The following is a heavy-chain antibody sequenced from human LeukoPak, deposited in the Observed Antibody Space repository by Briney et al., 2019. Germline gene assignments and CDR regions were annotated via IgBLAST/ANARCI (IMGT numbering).Heavy chain of an antibody. CDR3: AASGDYGDYLLDYYYYYMDV. J-gene: IGHJ6*03. CDR1: GDSISSYY. D-gene: IGHD4-17*01. V-gene: IGHV4-59*12. CDR2: IYYSGST. Sequence: SETLSLTCTVSGDSISSYYWRWLRQPPGKGVEWMGYIYYSGSTHYNPSLKRRVTISVEKSKKQFSLKLSSVTAADTAVYYCAASGDYGDYLLDYYYYYMDVWGKGTTVTVSS.